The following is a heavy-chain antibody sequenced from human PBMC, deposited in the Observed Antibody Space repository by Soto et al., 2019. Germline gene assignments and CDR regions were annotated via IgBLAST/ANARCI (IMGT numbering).Heavy chain of an antibody. J-gene: IGHJ5*02. CDR2: IIPILGIA. D-gene: IGHD3-9*01. CDR1: GGTFSSYT. Sequence: GASVKVSCKASGGTFSSYTISWVRQAPGQGLEWMGRIIPILGIANYAQKFQGRVTITADKSTSTAYMELSSLRSEDTAVYYCAREGDYDILTGYYNVREYNWFDPWGQGTLVTVSA. V-gene: IGHV1-69*04. CDR3: AREGDYDILTGYYNVREYNWFDP.